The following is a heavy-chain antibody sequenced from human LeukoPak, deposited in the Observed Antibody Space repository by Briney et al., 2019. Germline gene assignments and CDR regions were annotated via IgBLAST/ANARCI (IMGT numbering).Heavy chain of an antibody. CDR2: INHSGST. D-gene: IGHD2-2*01. J-gene: IGHJ2*01. Sequence: SSETLSLTCAVYGGSFSGYYWSWIRQPPGKGLEWIGEINHSGSTNYNPSLKSRVTISVDTSKNQFSLKLSSVTAADTAVYYCARTKVPVEETWYFDLWGRGTLVTVSS. CDR1: GGSFSGYY. V-gene: IGHV4-34*01. CDR3: ARTKVPVEETWYFDL.